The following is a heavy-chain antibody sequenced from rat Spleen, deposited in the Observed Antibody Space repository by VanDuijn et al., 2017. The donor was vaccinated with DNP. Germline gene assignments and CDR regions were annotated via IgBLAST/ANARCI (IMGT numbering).Heavy chain of an antibody. V-gene: IGHV5S13*01. D-gene: IGHD1-11*01. CDR1: GFTFSKYG. CDR3: VTWVYGEYEDCFAN. J-gene: IGHJ3*01. Sequence: EVHLVESGGGLVQPGRSLKLSCAASGFTFSKYGMAWVRQAPTKGLEWVASISTSGEYTHYRDPVKGRFTISRDNAKDTQYLHMDSLRPEDTATYYCVTWVYGEYEDCFANWGQGTLVTVSS. CDR2: ISTSGEYT.